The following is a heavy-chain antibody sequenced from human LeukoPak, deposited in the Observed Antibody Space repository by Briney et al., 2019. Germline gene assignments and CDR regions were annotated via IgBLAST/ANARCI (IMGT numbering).Heavy chain of an antibody. Sequence: GGSLRLSCAASGFTFSDYYMSWIRQAPGKELEWVSYISSSGSTIYYADSVKGRFTISRDNAKNSLYLQMNSLRAEDTAVYYCARDPAPGAFDIWGQGTMVTVSS. CDR2: ISSSGSTI. CDR1: GFTFSDYY. V-gene: IGHV3-11*01. J-gene: IGHJ3*02. CDR3: ARDPAPGAFDI.